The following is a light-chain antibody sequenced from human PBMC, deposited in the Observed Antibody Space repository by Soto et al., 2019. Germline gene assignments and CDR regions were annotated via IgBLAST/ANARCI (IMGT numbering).Light chain of an antibody. CDR3: QQYNSYSWT. CDR2: KAS. V-gene: IGKV1-5*03. J-gene: IGKJ1*01. Sequence: DIQMTQSPSTLSASVGDRVTITCRASQSISSWLAWYQQKPGKAPKLLIYKASSLESGDSSRFSGSGSGTELTLTISSLQPDDFATYYCQQYNSYSWTVGQGTKVEIQ. CDR1: QSISSW.